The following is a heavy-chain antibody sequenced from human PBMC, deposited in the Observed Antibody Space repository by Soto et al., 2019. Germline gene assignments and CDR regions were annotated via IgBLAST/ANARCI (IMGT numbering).Heavy chain of an antibody. CDR2: ISGSGGST. J-gene: IGHJ4*02. Sequence: GGSLRLSCAASGFTFSSYGMSWVRQAPGKGLEWVSAISGSGGSTYYADSVKGRFTISRDNSKNTLYLQMNSLRAEDTAVYYCAKIGLAQWLVLYYFDYWGQGTLVTVSS. CDR1: GFTFSSYG. CDR3: AKIGLAQWLVLYYFDY. V-gene: IGHV3-23*01. D-gene: IGHD6-19*01.